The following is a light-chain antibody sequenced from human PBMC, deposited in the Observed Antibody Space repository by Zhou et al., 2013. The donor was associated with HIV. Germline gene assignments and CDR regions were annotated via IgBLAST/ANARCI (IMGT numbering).Light chain of an antibody. CDR2: DIS. CDR1: QSLLFSDGKTY. J-gene: IGKJ2*01. V-gene: IGKV2-29*03. Sequence: DIVMTQAPLSLSVTPGQPASISCKSSQSLLFSDGKTYLFWFLQKSGQSPQLLISDISNRFSGVPDRFSGSGSETDFTLKISRVEAEDAGVYFCMHARDVPRTFGPGDHTGGQT. CDR3: MHARDVPRT.